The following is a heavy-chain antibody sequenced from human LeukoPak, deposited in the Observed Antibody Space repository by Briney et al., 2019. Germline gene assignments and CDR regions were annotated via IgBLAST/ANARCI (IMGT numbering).Heavy chain of an antibody. D-gene: IGHD5-12*01. J-gene: IGHJ4*02. CDR1: GFNFGGFS. CDR3: AKTSRRNSAYDSPFDS. CDR2: IKSSGSDT. V-gene: IGHV3-48*01. Sequence: GGSLRLSCAASGFNFGGFSMNWVRQAPGTGLEWVAWIKSSGSDTDYADSVRGRFTISRNNAKNSLYLQMNSLRVEDTAIYYCAKTSRRNSAYDSPFDSWGQGTLVTVSS.